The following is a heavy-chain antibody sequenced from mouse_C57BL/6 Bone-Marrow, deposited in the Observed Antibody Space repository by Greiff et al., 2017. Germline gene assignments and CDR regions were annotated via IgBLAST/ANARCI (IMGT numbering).Heavy chain of an antibody. D-gene: IGHD2-2*01. J-gene: IGHJ2*01. Sequence: VQLQQSGAELVRPGASVKLSCTASGFNIKDDYMHWVKQRPEQGLEWIGWIDPENGDTAYASKFQGKATITADTSSNTAYLQLSSLTSEDAAVYYCTTAYGSLFDYWGQGTTLTVSS. CDR3: TTAYGSLFDY. CDR1: GFNIKDDY. V-gene: IGHV14-4*01. CDR2: IDPENGDT.